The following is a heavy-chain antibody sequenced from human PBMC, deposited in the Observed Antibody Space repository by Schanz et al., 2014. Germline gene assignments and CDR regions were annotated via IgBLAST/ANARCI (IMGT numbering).Heavy chain of an antibody. J-gene: IGHJ6*02. V-gene: IGHV3-30*04. D-gene: IGHD1-26*01. CDR3: AGPPVGRFYYYYYGMDV. CDR2: ISYDGSSK. Sequence: QVQLVESGGGVVQPGRSLRLSCAASGFTFSSYAMHWVRQAPGKGLEWVAVISYDGSSKYYADSVKGRFTISRDNSKTTLYLQMNSLRAEDTAVYYCAGPPVGRFYYYYYGMDVWGQGTTVTVSS. CDR1: GFTFSSYA.